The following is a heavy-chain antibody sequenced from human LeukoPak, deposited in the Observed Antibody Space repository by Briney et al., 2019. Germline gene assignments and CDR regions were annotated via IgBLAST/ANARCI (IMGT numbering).Heavy chain of an antibody. J-gene: IGHJ3*02. Sequence: SETLSLTCTVSGYSISSGYYWGWIRQPPGKGLEWIGSIYHSGSTYYNPSLKSRVTISVDTSKNQFSLKLSSVTAADTAVYYCARARARGYSYARHAFDIWGQGTMVTVSS. CDR1: GYSISSGYY. D-gene: IGHD5-18*01. V-gene: IGHV4-38-2*02. CDR2: IYHSGST. CDR3: ARARARGYSYARHAFDI.